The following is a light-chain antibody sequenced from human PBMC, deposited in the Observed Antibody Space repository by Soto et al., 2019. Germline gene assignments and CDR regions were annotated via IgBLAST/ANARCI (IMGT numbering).Light chain of an antibody. V-gene: IGKV1-9*01. CDR2: AAS. CDR1: QGIGSY. Sequence: DIQMTQSPSFLSASLGDRVTTTGRASQGIGSYLAWYQQKPGKAPRLLIYAASTLQSGVPSRFSGSGSDTEFTLTISSLQPEDFATYYCQQLNNYPLTFGGGTKVDIK. J-gene: IGKJ4*01. CDR3: QQLNNYPLT.